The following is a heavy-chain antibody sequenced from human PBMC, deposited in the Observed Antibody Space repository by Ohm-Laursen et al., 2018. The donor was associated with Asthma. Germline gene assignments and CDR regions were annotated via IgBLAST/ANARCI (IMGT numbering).Heavy chain of an antibody. Sequence: SLRLSCSASGFTFSNSAMSWVRQAPGKGLEWVSSINGGGGSTYYSDSVKGRFTISRDNSKNTLYLQMNSLRPDDTAVYYCARDVMEWYLPAFDFWGQGTLVTVSS. D-gene: IGHD3-3*01. CDR1: GFTFSNSA. CDR3: ARDVMEWYLPAFDF. CDR2: INGGGGST. J-gene: IGHJ4*02. V-gene: IGHV3-23*01.